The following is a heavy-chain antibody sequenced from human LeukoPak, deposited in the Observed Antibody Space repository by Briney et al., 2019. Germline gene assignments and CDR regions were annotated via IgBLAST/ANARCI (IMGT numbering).Heavy chain of an antibody. J-gene: IGHJ4*02. D-gene: IGHD2-2*01. Sequence: GRSLRLYCAASGFTVSSNYMSWVRQAPGKGLEWVSVIYSGGSTYYADSVKGRFTISRDNSKNTLYLQMNSLRAEDTAVYYCARDCSSTSCHEGWGKGTLVTVSS. V-gene: IGHV3-53*01. CDR1: GFTVSSNY. CDR2: IYSGGST. CDR3: ARDCSSTSCHEG.